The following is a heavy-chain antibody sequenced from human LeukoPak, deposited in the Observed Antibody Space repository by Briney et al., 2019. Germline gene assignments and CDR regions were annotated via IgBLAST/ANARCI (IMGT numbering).Heavy chain of an antibody. CDR3: AHRDITTVVNNWFDP. CDR1: GFSLSTSGVG. V-gene: IGHV2-5*02. J-gene: IGHJ5*02. CDR2: IYWDDDK. D-gene: IGHD4-23*01. Sequence: SGPTLEKPTQTLTLTCTFSGFSLSTSGVGVGWIRQPPGKALEWLALIYWDDDKRYSPSLKNRLTITKDTSKNQVVLTMTNMDPVDTATYYCAHRDITTVVNNWFDPWAREPWSPSPQ.